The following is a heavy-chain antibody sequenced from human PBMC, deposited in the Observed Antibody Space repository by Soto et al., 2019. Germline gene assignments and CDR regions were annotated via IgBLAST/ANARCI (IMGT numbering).Heavy chain of an antibody. V-gene: IGHV3-23*01. CDR3: AKHSSGYYFPFDY. J-gene: IGHJ4*02. Sequence: GGSLRLSCTASGFTFGDYAMSWVRQAPGKGLEWVSAVSGSGISGSGDSTYYADSVKGRFTISRDNSKNTLYLQMNSLRAEDTAVYYCAKHSSGYYFPFDYWGQGTLVTVSS. CDR1: GFTFGDYA. D-gene: IGHD3-22*01. CDR2: VSGSGISGSGDST.